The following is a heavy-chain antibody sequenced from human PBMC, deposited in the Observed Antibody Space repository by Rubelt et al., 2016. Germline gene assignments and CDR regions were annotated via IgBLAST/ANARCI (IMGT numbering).Heavy chain of an antibody. CDR3: ARGGYSYGLNFDY. D-gene: IGHD5-18*01. J-gene: IGHJ4*02. CDR1: GGSFRGYY. V-gene: IGHV4-34*02. Sequence: QVQLQQWGAGLLRPSETLSLTCAVYGGSFRGYYWSWIRQSPGKGLQWIGEINYSGNANYNPSLKSRVTTSADTSTNQFSRGRRSVTAADTAVYYCARGGYSYGLNFDYWGQGTLVTVSS. CDR2: INYSGNA.